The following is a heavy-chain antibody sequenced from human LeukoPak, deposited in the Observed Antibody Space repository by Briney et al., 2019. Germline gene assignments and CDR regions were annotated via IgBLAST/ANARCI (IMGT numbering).Heavy chain of an antibody. CDR3: ARDQAFEYSSSPPLYYYYGMDV. Sequence: SVKVSCKASGGTFSSYAISWVRQAPGQGLEWMGRIIPTLGIANYAQKFQGRVTITADKSTSTAYMELSSLRSEDTAVYYCARDQAFEYSSSPPLYYYYGMDVWGQGTTVTVSS. V-gene: IGHV1-69*04. CDR1: GGTFSSYA. J-gene: IGHJ6*02. D-gene: IGHD6-6*01. CDR2: IIPTLGIA.